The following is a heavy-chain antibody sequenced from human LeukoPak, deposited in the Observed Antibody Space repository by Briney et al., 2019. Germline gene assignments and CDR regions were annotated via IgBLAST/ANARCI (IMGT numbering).Heavy chain of an antibody. CDR1: GFTFSIYW. CDR2: IKQDGSEK. J-gene: IGHJ3*02. Sequence: GGSLRLSCAASGFTFSIYWMSWVRQAPGKGLEWVANIKQDGSEKYYVDSVKGRFTISRDNAKNSLYLQMNSLRAEDTAVYYCARENYDSMLRGAFDIWGQGTMVTVSS. CDR3: ARENYDSMLRGAFDI. D-gene: IGHD3-22*01. V-gene: IGHV3-7*01.